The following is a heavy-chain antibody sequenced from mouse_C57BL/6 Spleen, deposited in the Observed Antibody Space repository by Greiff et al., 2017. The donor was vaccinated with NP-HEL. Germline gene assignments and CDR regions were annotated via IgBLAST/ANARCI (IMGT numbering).Heavy chain of an antibody. CDR1: GFTFSDYG. Sequence: DVKLVESGGGLVKPGGSLKLSCAASGFTFSDYGMHWVRQAPEKGLEWVAYISSGSSTIYYADTVKGRFTISRDNAKNTLFLQMTSLRSEDTAMYYCARGYYGSRHWYFDVWGTGTTVTVSS. J-gene: IGHJ1*03. CDR2: ISSGSSTI. CDR3: ARGYYGSRHWYFDV. D-gene: IGHD1-1*01. V-gene: IGHV5-17*01.